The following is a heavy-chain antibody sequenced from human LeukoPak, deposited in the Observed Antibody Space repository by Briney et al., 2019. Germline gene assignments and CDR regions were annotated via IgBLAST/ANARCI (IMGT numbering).Heavy chain of an antibody. CDR1: GYTFTGYY. CDR3: ARGARMITFGGVNSNAFDI. V-gene: IGHV1-2*02. J-gene: IGHJ3*02. CDR2: INPSSGGT. Sequence: ASVKVSCKASGYTFTGYYMHWVRQAPGQGLEWMGWINPSSGGTNYAQKFQGRVTMTRDTSISTAYMEVSRLRSDDTAVYYCARGARMITFGGVNSNAFDIWGQGTMVTVSS. D-gene: IGHD3-16*01.